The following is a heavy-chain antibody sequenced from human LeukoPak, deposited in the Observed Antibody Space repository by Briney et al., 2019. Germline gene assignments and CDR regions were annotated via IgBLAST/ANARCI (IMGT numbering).Heavy chain of an antibody. CDR3: ARESAEGITFGGVIVGAFDI. CDR2: IYYSGST. Sequence: SETLSLTCTVSGGSISSYYWSWIRQPPGKGLEWIGYIYYSGSTNYNPSLKSRDTISVDTSKNQFSLKLSSVTAADTAVYYCARESAEGITFGGVIVGAFDIWGQGTMVTVSS. CDR1: GGSISSYY. V-gene: IGHV4-59*01. D-gene: IGHD3-16*02. J-gene: IGHJ3*02.